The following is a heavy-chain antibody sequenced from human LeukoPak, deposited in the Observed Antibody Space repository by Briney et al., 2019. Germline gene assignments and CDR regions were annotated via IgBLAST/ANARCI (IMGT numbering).Heavy chain of an antibody. CDR2: IIQSGST. V-gene: IGHV4-34*12. D-gene: IGHD2-15*01. CDR3: ARNSCPSGSCYENRGYFDY. J-gene: IGHJ4*02. Sequence: SETLSLTCAVYGGSLSDYFWSWIRQPPGKGLEWIGEIIQSGSTNYNPSLKNRVTISVDTSKNQFSLKLSSVTAADTAVYYCARNSCPSGSCYENRGYFDYWGQGTLVTVSS. CDR1: GGSLSDYF.